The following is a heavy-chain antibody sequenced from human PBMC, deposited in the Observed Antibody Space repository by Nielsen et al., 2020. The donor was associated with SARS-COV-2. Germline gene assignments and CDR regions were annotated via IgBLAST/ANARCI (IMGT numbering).Heavy chain of an antibody. Sequence: GGSLRLSCGASGFTFSRSAMHWVRQAPGKGLEWVAGISYDGGNKDYADSVKGRFTISRDNSKNTLYLQMNSLEIEDTAVYYCAAKYGGEWLAVFDYWGQGTQVTVSS. CDR3: AAKYGGEWLAVFDY. CDR1: GFTFSRSA. CDR2: ISYDGGNK. V-gene: IGHV3-30-3*01. J-gene: IGHJ4*01. D-gene: IGHD6-19*01.